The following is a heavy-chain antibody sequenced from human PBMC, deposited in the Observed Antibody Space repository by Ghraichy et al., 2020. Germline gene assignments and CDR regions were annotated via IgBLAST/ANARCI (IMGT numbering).Heavy chain of an antibody. CDR1: GFTLSIYW. CDR3: ARDGHNYAEGAY. V-gene: IGHV3-74*01. J-gene: IGHJ4*02. D-gene: IGHD5-18*01. Sequence: GGSLRLSCAASGFTLSIYWMHWVRHAPGKGLVWGSRIKSDGSSTSYVDSVKGRFTISRDNAKNSLHLQMSSVRDEDTAGYYCARDGHNYAEGAYWGQGTLVTVSS. CDR2: IKSDGSST.